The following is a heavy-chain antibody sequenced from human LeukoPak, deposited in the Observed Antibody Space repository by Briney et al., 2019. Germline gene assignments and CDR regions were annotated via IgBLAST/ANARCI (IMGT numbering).Heavy chain of an antibody. Sequence: PSETLSLTCAVYGGSFSGDYWSWIRQPPGKGLEWIGEINHSGSTNYNPSLKSRVTIPVDTSKNQFSLKLTSVTAADTAVYYCARAKGMTGSYFDSWGQGTLVTVSS. CDR2: INHSGST. CDR1: GGSFSGDY. V-gene: IGHV4-34*01. J-gene: IGHJ4*02. D-gene: IGHD3-9*01. CDR3: ARAKGMTGSYFDS.